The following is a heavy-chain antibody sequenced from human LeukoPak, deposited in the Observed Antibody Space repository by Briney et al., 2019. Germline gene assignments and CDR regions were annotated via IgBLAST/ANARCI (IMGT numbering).Heavy chain of an antibody. J-gene: IGHJ4*02. CDR3: AKQCGDCSGYYSYYFDY. V-gene: IGHV3-23*01. CDR2: ISGSGGGT. CDR1: GFTFSTYA. Sequence: GGSLRLSCAASGFTFSTYAMNWVRQAPGKGLEWVSAISGSGGGTYYADSVKGRFTISRDNSKNTLYLQMNSLRAEDTAVYYCAKQCGDCSGYYSYYFDYWGQGTLVTVSS. D-gene: IGHD3-22*01.